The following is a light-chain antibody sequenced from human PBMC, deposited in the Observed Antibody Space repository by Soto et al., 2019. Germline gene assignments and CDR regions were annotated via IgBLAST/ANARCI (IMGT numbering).Light chain of an antibody. CDR2: NTN. J-gene: IGLJ3*02. CDR1: SASVSASHF. Sequence: QAVVTQEPSFSVSPGGTVTLTCALSSASVSASHFPTWFQQIPGQAPRTLIYNTNNRSSGVPERFSGSSLGNKAALMSTGDQADEEGEYCRVLYRGSGIGVFGGGTKVTVL. CDR3: VLYRGSGIGV. V-gene: IGLV8-61*01.